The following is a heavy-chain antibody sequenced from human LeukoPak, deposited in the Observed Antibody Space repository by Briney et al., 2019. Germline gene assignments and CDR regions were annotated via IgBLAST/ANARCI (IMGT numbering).Heavy chain of an antibody. J-gene: IGHJ2*01. D-gene: IGHD1-26*01. Sequence: SETLSLTCTVAGYPITRGYYYTWIRQPPGKGLEWIGTIYHSGSINYNPSLKSRLAITVDTSKNQFSLNLTSVTAADTAVYYCARDRYLAWYFDLWGRGTLVSVSS. V-gene: IGHV4-38-2*02. CDR3: ARDRYLAWYFDL. CDR2: IYHSGSI. CDR1: GYPITRGYY.